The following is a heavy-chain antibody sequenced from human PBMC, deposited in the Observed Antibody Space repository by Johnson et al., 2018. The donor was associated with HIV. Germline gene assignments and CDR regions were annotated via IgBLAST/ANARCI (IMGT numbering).Heavy chain of an antibody. D-gene: IGHD4-11*01. J-gene: IGHJ3*02. CDR2: IKQDGSEK. Sequence: QVQLVESGGGVVQPGRSLRLSCAASGFTFSSYGMHWVRQAPGKGLEWVANIKQDGSEKYYVDSVKGRFTISRDISKNTLYLQMNSLRAEDTAVYYCAKDYSNYPQDAFDIWGQVTMVTVSS. V-gene: IGHV3-33*06. CDR3: AKDYSNYPQDAFDI. CDR1: GFTFSSYG.